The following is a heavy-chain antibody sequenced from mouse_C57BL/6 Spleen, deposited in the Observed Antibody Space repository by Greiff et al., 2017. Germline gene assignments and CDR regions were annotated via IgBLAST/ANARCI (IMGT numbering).Heavy chain of an antibody. CDR3: AREDKYYFDY. V-gene: IGHV5-6*01. CDR2: ISSGGSYT. CDR1: GFTFSSYG. Sequence: EVKLVESGGDLVKPGGSLKLSCAASGFTFSSYGMSWVRQTPDKRLEWVATISSGGSYTYYPDSVKGRFTISRDNAKNTLYLQISRLKSEDTAMYYCAREDKYYFDYWGQGTTLTVSS. J-gene: IGHJ2*01.